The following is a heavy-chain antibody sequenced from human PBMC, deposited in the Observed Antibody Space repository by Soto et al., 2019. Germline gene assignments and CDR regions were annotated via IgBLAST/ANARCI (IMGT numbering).Heavy chain of an antibody. Sequence: QIPFKESCPTPGKPTTTPHLNRPFPRFSLPTGRVGWGWIRQPPGKALEWLAVIYWDDTKTYRPSLKSRLTITKDTSKNQVALTMTDMDPVDTATYYCAHAYGGRSLYWGQGTLVTVSS. V-gene: IGHV2-5*02. CDR2: IYWDDTK. J-gene: IGHJ4*02. CDR3: AHAYGGRSLY. CDR1: RFSLPTGRVG. D-gene: IGHD1-26*01.